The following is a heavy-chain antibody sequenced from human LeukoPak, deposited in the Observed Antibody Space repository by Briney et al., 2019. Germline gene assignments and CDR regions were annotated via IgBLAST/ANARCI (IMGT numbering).Heavy chain of an antibody. CDR2: IYYSGST. CDR3: ARNGPPFLWFGARGAFDI. V-gene: IGHV4-59*01. J-gene: IGHJ3*02. D-gene: IGHD3-10*01. Sequence: SETLSLTCTVSGGSISSYYWSWIRQPPGKGLEWIGYIYYSGSTNYNPSLKSRVTISVDTSKNQFSLKLSSVTAADTAVYYCARNGPPFLWFGARGAFDIWGQGTKVTVSS. CDR1: GGSISSYY.